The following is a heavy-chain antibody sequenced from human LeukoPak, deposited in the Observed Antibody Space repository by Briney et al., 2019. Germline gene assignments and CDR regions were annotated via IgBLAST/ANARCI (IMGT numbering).Heavy chain of an antibody. CDR3: ARGGAGYSSGFDY. V-gene: IGHV4-31*03. D-gene: IGHD3-9*01. Sequence: PSQTLSLTCTVSGGSISSGGYYWSWIRQHPGKGLEWIGYIYYSGSTYYNPSLKSRVTISVDTSKSQFSLKLSSVTAADTAVYYCARGGAGYSSGFDYWGQGTLVTVSS. CDR1: GGSISSGGYY. J-gene: IGHJ4*02. CDR2: IYYSGST.